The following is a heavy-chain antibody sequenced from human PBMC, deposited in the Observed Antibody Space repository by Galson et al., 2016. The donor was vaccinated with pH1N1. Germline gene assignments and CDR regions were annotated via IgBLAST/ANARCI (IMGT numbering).Heavy chain of an antibody. CDR3: TKARVGNYYFDY. CDR2: ISTSSGTT. J-gene: IGHJ4*02. Sequence: TFGDYAMRWVRQAPGKGLEYVSSISTSSGTTYYGDSVRGRFTISRDNSKNTVYLQMNSLRAEDTAIYYCTKARVGNYYFDYWGQGSLVTVSS. V-gene: IGHV3-23*01. CDR1: TFGDYA. D-gene: IGHD1-7*01.